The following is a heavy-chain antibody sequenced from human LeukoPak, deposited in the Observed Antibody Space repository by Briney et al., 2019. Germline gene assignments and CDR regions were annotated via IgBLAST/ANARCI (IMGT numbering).Heavy chain of an antibody. V-gene: IGHV1-8*01. CDR3: ARGGDLGFGELFRRFYYYYGMDV. J-gene: IGHJ6*02. CDR1: GYTFTSYD. D-gene: IGHD3-10*01. Sequence: ASVKVSCKASGYTFTSYDINWVRQATGQGLEWMGWMNPNSGNTGYAQKFQGRVTMTRNTSISTAYMELSSLRSGDTAVYYCARGGDLGFGELFRRFYYYYGMDVWGQGTTVTVSS. CDR2: MNPNSGNT.